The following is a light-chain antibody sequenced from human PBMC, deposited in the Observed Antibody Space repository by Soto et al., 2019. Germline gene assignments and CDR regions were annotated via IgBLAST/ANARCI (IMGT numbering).Light chain of an antibody. V-gene: IGKV4-1*01. Sequence: DIVMTQSPDYLAVSLGERATINCKSSQSVLYSSNNKNYLAWYQQKPGQPPKLLIYWVSTRESGVPDRFSGSGSGTDFTLTISSLQAEDVAVYYCQQYYSTPLTFGQGTKVEIK. CDR2: WVS. CDR3: QQYYSTPLT. J-gene: IGKJ1*01. CDR1: QSVLYSSNNKNY.